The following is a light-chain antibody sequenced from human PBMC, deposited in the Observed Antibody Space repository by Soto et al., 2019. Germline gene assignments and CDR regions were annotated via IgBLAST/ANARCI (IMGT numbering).Light chain of an antibody. CDR1: QSGSDSY. V-gene: IGKV3-20*01. J-gene: IGKJ5*01. CDR3: KKYSSSQIN. Sequence: EIVLTQSPGTLSLSPLEIATLSCMASQSGSDSYLAWYQQKPGQAHRLLIYGASSRATGIQDRFSGSGSGTDFTLTIRRMEHEDFAVYYCKKYSSSQINVGKGKRLELK. CDR2: GAS.